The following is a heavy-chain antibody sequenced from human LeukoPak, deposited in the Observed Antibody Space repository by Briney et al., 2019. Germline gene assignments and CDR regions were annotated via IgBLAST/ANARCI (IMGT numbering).Heavy chain of an antibody. CDR3: AREHWDFDY. V-gene: IGHV3-23*01. J-gene: IGHJ4*02. CDR1: GFIFSNYA. CDR2: ISGSGEST. Sequence: GGSLGLSCAASGFIFSNYAITWIRQAPGKGLEWVSEISGSGESTYYGDSVKGRFTISRDNSKNTLYLQMNSLRAGDTAIYYCAREHWDFDYWGQGTLVTVSS. D-gene: IGHD7-27*01.